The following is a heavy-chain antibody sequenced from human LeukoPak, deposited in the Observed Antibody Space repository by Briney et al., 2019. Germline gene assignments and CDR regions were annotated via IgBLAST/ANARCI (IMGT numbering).Heavy chain of an antibody. Sequence: SETLSLTCTVSGGSISSSGYFWGWIRQPPGKGLEWIGSMSFSGSTYYNPSLKSRVTVSVDKSKNQFSLNLSSVTAADTAVYYSARFSGSYFDYWGQGTLVTASS. CDR2: MSFSGST. D-gene: IGHD1-26*01. V-gene: IGHV4-39*01. CDR3: ARFSGSYFDY. J-gene: IGHJ4*03. CDR1: GGSISSSGYF.